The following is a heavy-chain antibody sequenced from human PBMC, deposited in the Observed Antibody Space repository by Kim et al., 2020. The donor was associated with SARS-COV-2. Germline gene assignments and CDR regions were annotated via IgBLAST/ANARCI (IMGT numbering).Heavy chain of an antibody. V-gene: IGHV4-31*02. CDR3: ARVRTTMIVVVMYFDY. D-gene: IGHD3-22*01. Sequence: SRKSRVTISVDTSKNQFSLKLSSGTAADTAVHYCARVRTTMIVVVMYFDYWGQGTLVTVSS. J-gene: IGHJ4*02.